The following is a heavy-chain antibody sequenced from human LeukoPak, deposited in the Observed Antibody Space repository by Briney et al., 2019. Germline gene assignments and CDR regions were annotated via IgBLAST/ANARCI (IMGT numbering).Heavy chain of an antibody. D-gene: IGHD3-22*01. J-gene: IGHJ4*02. CDR2: IHYSGST. Sequence: PSETLSLTCTVSGGSISSYYWGWIRQSPGKGLEWIGYIHYSGSTNYNPSLKSRVTMSVDTSKNQFSLKLSSVTAADTAMYYCARESYDNNGNHLDYWGQGTLVTVSS. V-gene: IGHV4-59*01. CDR3: ARESYDNNGNHLDY. CDR1: GGSISSYY.